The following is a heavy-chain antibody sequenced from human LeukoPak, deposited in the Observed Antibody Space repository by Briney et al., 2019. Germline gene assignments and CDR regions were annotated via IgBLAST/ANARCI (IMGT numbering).Heavy chain of an antibody. V-gene: IGHV4-59*11. CDR2: IYYSGST. CDR1: GGSISNHY. Sequence: SETLSLTCTVSGGSISNHYWTWIRRPPGKGLEWIGHIYYSGSTTYNPSLRSRVTISVDTSKNQFPLKLSSVTPADTAAYYCARDLGYFGSGSYLGWFDPWGQGTLVTVSS. D-gene: IGHD3-10*01. J-gene: IGHJ5*02. CDR3: ARDLGYFGSGSYLGWFDP.